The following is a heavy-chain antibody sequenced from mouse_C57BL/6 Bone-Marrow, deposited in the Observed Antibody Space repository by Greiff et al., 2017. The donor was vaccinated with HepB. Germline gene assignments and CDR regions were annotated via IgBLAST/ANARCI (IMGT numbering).Heavy chain of an antibody. V-gene: IGHV2-9-1*01. CDR1: GFSFTSYA. D-gene: IGHD1-3*01. CDR3: ARNPAGGLKYFDV. J-gene: IGHJ1*03. CDR2: IWTGGGT. Sequence: QVQLKESGPGLVAPSQSLSITCTVSGFSFTSYAISWVRQPPGKGLEWLGVIWTGGGTNYNSALKSRLSISKDNSKGQVFLKMNSLQTDDTARDYCARNPAGGLKYFDVWGTGTTVTVAS.